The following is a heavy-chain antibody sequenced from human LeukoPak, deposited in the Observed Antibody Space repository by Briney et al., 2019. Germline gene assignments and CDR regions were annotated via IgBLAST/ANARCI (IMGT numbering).Heavy chain of an antibody. CDR1: GYTFTSYG. D-gene: IGHD6-13*01. CDR2: ISAYNGNT. V-gene: IGHV1-18*01. CDR3: ARVPTPNSSNRDNWFDP. Sequence: GASVKVSCKASGYTFTSYGISWVRQAPGQGLEWMGWISAYNGNTNYAQKLQGRVTMTTDTSTSTAYMELRSLRSDDTAVYYCARVPTPNSSNRDNWFDPWGQGTLVTVSS. J-gene: IGHJ5*02.